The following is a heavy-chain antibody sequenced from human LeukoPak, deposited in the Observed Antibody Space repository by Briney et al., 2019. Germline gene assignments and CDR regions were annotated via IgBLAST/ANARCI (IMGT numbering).Heavy chain of an antibody. Sequence: PGGSLRLSCAASGFTFSSYAMIWVRQSPGKGLEWVSSIFPSGGEIHYADSVRGRFTISRDNSKSTLSLQMNSLRAEDTAIYYCATYRQVLLPFESWGQGTLDTVSS. CDR1: GFTFSSYA. J-gene: IGHJ4*02. CDR2: IFPSGGEI. CDR3: ATYRQVLLPFES. D-gene: IGHD2-8*02. V-gene: IGHV3-23*01.